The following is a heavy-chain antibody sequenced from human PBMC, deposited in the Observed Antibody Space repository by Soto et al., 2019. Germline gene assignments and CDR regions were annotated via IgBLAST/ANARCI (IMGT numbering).Heavy chain of an antibody. CDR1: GFTISSNA. CDR2: ISDRGDTT. J-gene: IGHJ3*02. D-gene: IGHD2-15*01. Sequence: GGSLRLSCAASGFTISSNAMYWVRQAPGKGLEWVSAISDRGDTTYNADSVQGRFTISRDNAKDSLYLQMNSLRDEDTAVYYCARDIGYAFDIWGQGTVVTVSS. CDR3: ARDIGYAFDI. V-gene: IGHV3-23*01.